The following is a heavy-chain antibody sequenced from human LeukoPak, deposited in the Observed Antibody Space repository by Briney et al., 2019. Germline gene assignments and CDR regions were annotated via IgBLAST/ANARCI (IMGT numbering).Heavy chain of an antibody. V-gene: IGHV3-53*04. D-gene: IGHD5-18*01. CDR3: AGHTAMADYYYYGMDV. J-gene: IGHJ6*02. Sequence: SGGSLRLSCAASGFTVSSNYMSWVRQAPGKGLEWVSVIYSGGSTYYADSVKGRFTISRHNSKNTLYLQMNSLRAEDTAVYYCAGHTAMADYYYYGMDVWGQGTTVTVSS. CDR1: GFTVSSNY. CDR2: IYSGGST.